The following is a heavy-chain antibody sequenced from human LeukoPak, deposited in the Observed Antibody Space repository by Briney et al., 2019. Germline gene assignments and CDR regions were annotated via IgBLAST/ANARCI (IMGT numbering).Heavy chain of an antibody. CDR2: IETDGTTI. D-gene: IGHD5-12*01. J-gene: IGHJ4*02. CDR1: GFTFSNHW. Sequence: GGSLRLSCAASGFTFSNHWMHWVRQTPGKGLVWVANIETDGTTIHYADSVKGRFTISRDNAENTVYLQMNSLRAEDTGVYHCAREYNGGLDCWGQGTLVTVSS. CDR3: AREYNGGLDC. V-gene: IGHV3-74*01.